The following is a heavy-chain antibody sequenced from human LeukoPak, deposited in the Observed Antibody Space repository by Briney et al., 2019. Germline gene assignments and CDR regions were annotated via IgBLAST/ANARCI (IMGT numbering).Heavy chain of an antibody. V-gene: IGHV1-2*02. J-gene: IGHJ4*02. D-gene: IGHD3-3*01. Sequence: ASVKVSRKASGYTFTGYYMHWVRQAPGQGLEWMGWINPNSGGTNYAQKFQGRVTMTRDTSISTAYMELSRLRSDDTAVYYCASSSAGYDFWSGYYTLNYWGQGTLVTVSS. CDR1: GYTFTGYY. CDR3: ASSSAGYDFWSGYYTLNY. CDR2: INPNSGGT.